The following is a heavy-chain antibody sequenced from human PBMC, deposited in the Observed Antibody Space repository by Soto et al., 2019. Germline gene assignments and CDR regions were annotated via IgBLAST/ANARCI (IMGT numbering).Heavy chain of an antibody. V-gene: IGHV3-30*18. J-gene: IGHJ6*02. CDR3: AKSSTAEYYYYGMDV. CDR2: ISYDGSKK. D-gene: IGHD4-4*01. Sequence: PAGSLRLSCAASGFSFSSYGMHWVRQAPGKGLEWVAVISYDGSKKYYADSVKGRFTISRDNSKNTVYLQMNSLRPEDTAVYYCAKSSTAEYYYYGMDVWGQGTTVTVSS. CDR1: GFSFSSYG.